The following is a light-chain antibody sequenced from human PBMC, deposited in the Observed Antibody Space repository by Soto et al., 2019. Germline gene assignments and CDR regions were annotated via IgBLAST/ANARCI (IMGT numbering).Light chain of an antibody. CDR1: SSNIGAGFD. Sequence: QSLLTQPPSVSEAPGQRVTISCTGGSSNIGAGFDVNWYRQLPGTAPKLLIYSNNNRPSGVPDRFSGSKSGTSASLAITGLQAEDEADYFCQSYDSSLSDWVFGGGTQLTVL. CDR2: SNN. J-gene: IGLJ3*02. V-gene: IGLV1-40*01. CDR3: QSYDSSLSDWV.